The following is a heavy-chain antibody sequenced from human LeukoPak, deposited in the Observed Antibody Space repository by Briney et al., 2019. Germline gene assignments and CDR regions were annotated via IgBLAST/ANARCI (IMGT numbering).Heavy chain of an antibody. CDR3: ASYEQLGYFDY. V-gene: IGHV4-34*01. Sequence: SETLSLTCAVYGGSFSGYYWSWIRQPPGKGLEWIGEINHSGSTNYNPSLKSRVTISVDTSKNQFSLKLSSVNAADTAVYYCASYEQLGYFDYWGQGTLVTVSS. CDR2: INHSGST. D-gene: IGHD6-13*01. CDR1: GGSFSGYY. J-gene: IGHJ4*02.